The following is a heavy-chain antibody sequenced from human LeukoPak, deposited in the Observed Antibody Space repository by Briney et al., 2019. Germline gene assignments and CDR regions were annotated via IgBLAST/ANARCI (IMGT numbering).Heavy chain of an antibody. CDR2: ISAYNGNT. Sequence: ASVKVSCKASGYTFTSYGISWVRQAPGQGLEWMGWISAYNGNTNYAQKLQGRVTMTTDTSTSTAYMELRSLRSDDTAVYYCARDSKVVPAAMRDTYYYYGMDVWGQGTTVTVSS. J-gene: IGHJ6*02. V-gene: IGHV1-18*01. CDR3: ARDSKVVPAAMRDTYYYYGMDV. D-gene: IGHD2-2*01. CDR1: GYTFTSYG.